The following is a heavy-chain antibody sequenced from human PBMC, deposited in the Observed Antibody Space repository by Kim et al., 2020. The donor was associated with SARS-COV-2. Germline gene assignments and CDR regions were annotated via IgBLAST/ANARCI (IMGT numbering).Heavy chain of an antibody. CDR3: ARDYRDYYSAGSYAGSYGMDV. CDR2: ISAGTGNT. CDR1: GDTFTKYG. V-gene: IGHV1-3*01. Sequence: ASVKVSCRASGDTFTKYGFHWVRQAPGQSLELMGWISAGTGNTKYSQRLQGRVTITRDTSATTVFMELSSLRSEDTAVYYCARDYRDYYSAGSYAGSYGMDVWGQGTTVTVS. D-gene: IGHD3-10*01. J-gene: IGHJ6*02.